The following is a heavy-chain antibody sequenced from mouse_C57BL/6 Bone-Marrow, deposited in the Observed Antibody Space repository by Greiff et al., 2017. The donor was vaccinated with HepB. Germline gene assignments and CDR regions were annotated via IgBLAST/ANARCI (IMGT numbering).Heavy chain of an antibody. V-gene: IGHV14-4*01. Sequence: VQLQQSGAELVRPGASVKLSCTASGFNIKDDYMHWVKQRPEQGLEWIGWIDPENGDTEYASKFQGKATITADTSSNTAYLQLSSLTSEDTAVYYCTTEDGYYGFAYWGQGTLVTVSA. CDR3: TTEDGYYGFAY. CDR2: IDPENGDT. CDR1: GFNIKDDY. D-gene: IGHD2-3*01. J-gene: IGHJ3*01.